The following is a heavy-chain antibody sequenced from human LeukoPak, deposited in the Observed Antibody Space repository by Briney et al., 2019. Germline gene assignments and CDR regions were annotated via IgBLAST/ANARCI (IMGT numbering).Heavy chain of an antibody. CDR1: GFTFSSYW. V-gene: IGHV3-7*01. CDR2: INHNGNVN. J-gene: IGHJ6*02. Sequence: GGSLRLSCAASGFTFSSYWMNWARQAPGKGLEWVASINHNGNVNYYVDSVKGRFTISRDNSKNTLYLQMNSLRAEDTAVYYCARDRDSSSWYFGYYYGMDVWGQGTTVTVSS. D-gene: IGHD6-13*01. CDR3: ARDRDSSSWYFGYYYGMDV.